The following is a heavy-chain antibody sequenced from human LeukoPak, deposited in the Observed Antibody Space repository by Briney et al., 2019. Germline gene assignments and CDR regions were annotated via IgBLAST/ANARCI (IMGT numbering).Heavy chain of an antibody. CDR1: GGSISGNY. CDR3: ARLGKLDGYIFDH. J-gene: IGHJ4*02. V-gene: IGHV4-59*08. Sequence: PSETLSLTCTVSGGSISGNYWSWLRQTPEKGLEWIAYIYNSATTNYNPSLKSRLTISVDTSKHQFSLNLSSVTAADTAVYYCARLGKLDGYIFDHWGEGTLVTVSS. CDR2: IYNSATT. D-gene: IGHD5-24*01.